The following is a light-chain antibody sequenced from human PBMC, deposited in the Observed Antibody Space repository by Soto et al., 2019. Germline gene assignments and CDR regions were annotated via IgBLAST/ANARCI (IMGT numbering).Light chain of an antibody. CDR3: QQLSGYPIT. V-gene: IGKV1-39*01. CDR2: AAS. Sequence: DIQMTQSPSSLSVSVGDRVTITCRASQSISSYLNWYQQKPGKAPKLLIYAASSLQSGVPSRFSGSGSGTEFTLTVSSLQPEDFATYYCQQLSGYPITFGQGTRLEIK. J-gene: IGKJ5*01. CDR1: QSISSY.